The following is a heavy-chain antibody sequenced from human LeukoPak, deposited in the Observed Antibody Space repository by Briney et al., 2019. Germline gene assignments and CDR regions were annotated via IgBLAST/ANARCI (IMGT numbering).Heavy chain of an antibody. CDR1: GGTFSSYA. D-gene: IGHD1-1*01. CDR3: ARGRAPLENAFDI. J-gene: IGHJ3*02. V-gene: IGHV1-69*05. CDR2: IIPIFGTA. Sequence: SVKVSCKASGGTFSSYAISWVRQAPGQGLGWMGGIIPIFGTANYAQKFQGRVTITTDESTSTAYMELSSLRSEDTAVYYCARGRAPLENAFDIWGQGTMVTVSS.